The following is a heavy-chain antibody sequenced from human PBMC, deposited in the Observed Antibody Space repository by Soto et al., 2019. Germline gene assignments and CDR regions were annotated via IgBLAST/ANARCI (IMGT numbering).Heavy chain of an antibody. CDR2: IRGSGDTT. J-gene: IGHJ5*02. D-gene: IGHD6-6*01. Sequence: EVQLLESGGGPVQPGGSLRLSCAASGFTFRNYAMNWVRQAPGKGLEWVSTIRGSGDTTYYADSVKGRFTISRDNSKDTVDLEMNSLRANDTAIYYCAKSHPPGSSSFWFDPWGQGTLVSVSS. V-gene: IGHV3-23*01. CDR3: AKSHPPGSSSFWFDP. CDR1: GFTFRNYA.